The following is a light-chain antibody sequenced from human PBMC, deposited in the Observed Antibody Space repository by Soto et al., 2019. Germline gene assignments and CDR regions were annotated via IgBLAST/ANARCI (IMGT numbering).Light chain of an antibody. CDR3: SSYTTSHTLV. CDR1: SSDIGASDF. J-gene: IGLJ2*01. V-gene: IGLV2-14*01. Sequence: QSALTQPASLSGSPGQSITISCTGTSSDIGASDFVSWYQQHPGKAPELIIYEISNRPSGVSSRFSGSKSGNTASLTISGLQAEDESDYYCSSYTTSHTLVFGGGTQLTVL. CDR2: EIS.